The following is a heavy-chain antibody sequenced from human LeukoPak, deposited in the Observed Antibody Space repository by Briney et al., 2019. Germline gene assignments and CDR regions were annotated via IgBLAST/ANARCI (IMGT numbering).Heavy chain of an antibody. V-gene: IGHV3-30-3*01. CDR3: ARDGYYYDSSGYPPGP. D-gene: IGHD3-22*01. CDR2: ISYDGSNK. CDR1: GFTFSSYA. J-gene: IGHJ5*02. Sequence: SGGSLRLSCAASGFTFSSYAMHWVRQAPGKGLEWVAVISYDGSNKYYADSVKGRLTISRDNSKNTLYLQMNSLRAEDTAVYYCARDGYYYDSSGYPPGPWGQGTLVTVSS.